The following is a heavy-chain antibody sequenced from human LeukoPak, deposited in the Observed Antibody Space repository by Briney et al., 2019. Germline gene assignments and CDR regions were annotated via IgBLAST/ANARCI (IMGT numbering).Heavy chain of an antibody. CDR2: ISWNSGSI. CDR1: GFTFDDYA. Sequence: GGSLRLSCAASGFTFDDYAMHWVRQAPGKGLEWVSAISWNSGSIGYADSVKGRFTISRDNAKNSLYLQMNSLRAEEMALYYCAKAGRIAAAGAFDYWGQGTLGTVSS. J-gene: IGHJ4*02. CDR3: AKAGRIAAAGAFDY. V-gene: IGHV3-9*03. D-gene: IGHD6-13*01.